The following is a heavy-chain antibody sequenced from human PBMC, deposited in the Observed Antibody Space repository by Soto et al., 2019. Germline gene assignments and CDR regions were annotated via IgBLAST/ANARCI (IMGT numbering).Heavy chain of an antibody. CDR3: AREGLTGTPDAFDI. D-gene: IGHD1-20*01. CDR1: GFTFSSYA. V-gene: IGHV3-64*01. CDR2: ISSNGGST. Sequence: GGSPRLSCAASGFTFSSYAMSWVRQAPGKGLEYVSAISSNGGSTYYANSVKGRFTISRDNSKNTLYLQMGSLRAEDMAVYYCAREGLTGTPDAFDIWGQGTMVTVSS. J-gene: IGHJ3*02.